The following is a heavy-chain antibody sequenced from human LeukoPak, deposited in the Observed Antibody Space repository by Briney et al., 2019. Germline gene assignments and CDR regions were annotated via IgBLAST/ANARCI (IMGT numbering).Heavy chain of an antibody. J-gene: IGHJ4*02. CDR2: INHSGST. CDR3: ARQSRSYGILA. CDR1: GGSFSGYY. Sequence: SETLSLTCAVYGGSFSGYYWSWIRQPPGKGLEWIGEINHSGSTNYNPSLKSRVTISVDTSKNQFSLKLSSVTAADTAVYYCARQSRSYGILAWGQGTLVTVSS. V-gene: IGHV4-34*01. D-gene: IGHD1-26*01.